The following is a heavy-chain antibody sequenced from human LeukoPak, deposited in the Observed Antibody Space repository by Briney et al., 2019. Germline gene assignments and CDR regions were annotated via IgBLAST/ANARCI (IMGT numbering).Heavy chain of an antibody. V-gene: IGHV5-51*01. CDR2: IYPGDADT. J-gene: IGHJ4*02. D-gene: IGHD2-21*02. CDR1: GYNFATYW. Sequence: GESLKISCKGSGYNFATYWIAWVRQMPGQALEWMGIIYPGDADTKYSPPCQGQVSISADKSIDTACLQCSSLKPSDTSMYFCARSLTSNTYWGGDCSFDNWGQGSLVTVSS. CDR3: ARSLTSNTYWGGDCSFDN.